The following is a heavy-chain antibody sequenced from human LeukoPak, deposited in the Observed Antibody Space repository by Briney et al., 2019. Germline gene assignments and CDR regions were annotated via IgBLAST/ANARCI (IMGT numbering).Heavy chain of an antibody. CDR3: ARNSRGGWSGYFDY. CDR1: GFIFSNYG. J-gene: IGHJ4*02. Sequence: GGSLRLSCAASGFIFSNYGMYWVRQAPGEGLDWVAVIWHDGSAEFYADSVKGRFSISRDDSKNTVYLQMNSLRAEDTALYYCARNSRGGWSGYFDYWGQGIVVTVSS. D-gene: IGHD6-19*01. CDR2: IWHDGSAE. V-gene: IGHV3-33*07.